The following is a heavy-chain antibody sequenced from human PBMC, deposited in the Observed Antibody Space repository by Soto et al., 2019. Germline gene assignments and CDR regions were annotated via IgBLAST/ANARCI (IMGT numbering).Heavy chain of an antibody. Sequence: QDQLVQSGAEVKKPGASVKVSCKASGYTFNNYGISGVRKAPGQGLEWMGWISAYNGNRNYAKKFQGRVSMTTATSTSTAYMELRSLRSDDTAVYYCARGASHYYYYYGMDVWGQGTTVTVSS. CDR1: GYTFNNYG. J-gene: IGHJ6*02. CDR3: ARGASHYYYYYGMDV. CDR2: ISAYNGNR. V-gene: IGHV1-18*01.